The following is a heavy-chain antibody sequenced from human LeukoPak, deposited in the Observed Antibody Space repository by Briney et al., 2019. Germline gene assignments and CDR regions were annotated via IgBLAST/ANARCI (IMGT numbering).Heavy chain of an antibody. D-gene: IGHD5-18*01. V-gene: IGHV3-20*04. J-gene: IGHJ4*02. CDR1: GFTFDDYG. CDR2: PNWNGAST. Sequence: PGGSLRLPCAASGFTFDDYGLSWVRQVPGKGLEWVSGPNWNGASTGYADSVKGRFAISRGNAKTSLYLQMNSLRAEDTAVYYCARDLSGVTGYTYGRGIDYWGQGTLVTVSS. CDR3: ARDLSGVTGYTYGRGIDY.